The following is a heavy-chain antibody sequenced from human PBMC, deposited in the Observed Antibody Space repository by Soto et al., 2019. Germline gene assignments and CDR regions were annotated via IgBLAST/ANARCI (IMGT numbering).Heavy chain of an antibody. CDR2: IASGDRT. CDR3: ASGYCSGGSCYPAY. V-gene: IGHV3-66*01. D-gene: IGHD2-15*01. J-gene: IGHJ4*02. Sequence: PGGSLRHPCTAAGFTVSSIYMPWVRQAQGEGPEWVSTIASGDRTYYGDSVKGRFTISRDNSKNTLYLQMNSLRADDTAVYYCASGYCSGGSCYPAYWGQGTLGTVSS. CDR1: GFTVSSIY.